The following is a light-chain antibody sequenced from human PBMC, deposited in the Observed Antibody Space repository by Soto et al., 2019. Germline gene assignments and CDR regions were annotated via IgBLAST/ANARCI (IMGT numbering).Light chain of an antibody. J-gene: IGKJ5*01. Sequence: EIVLTQSPATLSLSPGERATLSCRASQSITNYVGWYQQKPGQAPRLLIYATSNRATGIPARFSGSGSGTDFTLTISSLEPEDFSVYYCKQRYSWQVTFGQGTRLEIK. CDR3: KQRYSWQVT. CDR1: QSITNY. CDR2: ATS. V-gene: IGKV3D-11*02.